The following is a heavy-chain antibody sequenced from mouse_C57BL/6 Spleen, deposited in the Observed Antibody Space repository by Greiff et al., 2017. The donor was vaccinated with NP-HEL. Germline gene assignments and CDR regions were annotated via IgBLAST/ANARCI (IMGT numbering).Heavy chain of an antibody. Sequence: VKLQQPGAELVRPGSSVKLSCKASGYTFTSYWMHWVKQRPIQGLEWIGNIDPSDSETHYNQKFKDKATLTVDKSSSTAYMQLSSLTSEDSAVYYCARERGYYYGSSHWYFDVWGTGTTVTVSS. CDR2: IDPSDSET. CDR1: GYTFTSYW. CDR3: ARERGYYYGSSHWYFDV. D-gene: IGHD1-1*01. V-gene: IGHV1-52*01. J-gene: IGHJ1*03.